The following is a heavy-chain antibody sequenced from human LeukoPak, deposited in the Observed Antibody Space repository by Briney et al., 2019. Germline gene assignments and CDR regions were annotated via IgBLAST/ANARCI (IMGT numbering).Heavy chain of an antibody. Sequence: SQTLSLTCAVSGGSISSGGYSWSWIRQPPGKGLEWIGYIYYSGSTNYNPSLKSRVTISVDTSKNQFSLKLSSVTAADTAVYYCARILATPHYYYGMDVWGQGTTVTVSS. CDR3: ARILATPHYYYGMDV. CDR2: IYYSGST. J-gene: IGHJ6*02. V-gene: IGHV4-61*08. CDR1: GGSISSGGYS.